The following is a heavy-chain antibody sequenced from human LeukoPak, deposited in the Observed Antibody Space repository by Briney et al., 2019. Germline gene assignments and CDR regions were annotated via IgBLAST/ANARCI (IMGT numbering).Heavy chain of an antibody. CDR3: AKVILTPQTPYNWFDP. D-gene: IGHD2-21*01. Sequence: SETLSLTCTVSGGSISSYYWSWIRQPAGKGLEWIGRIYTSGSTNYNPSLKSRVTMSVDTSKNQFSLKLSSVTAADTAVYYCAKVILTPQTPYNWFDPWGQGTLVTVSS. V-gene: IGHV4-4*07. J-gene: IGHJ5*02. CDR2: IYTSGST. CDR1: GGSISSYY.